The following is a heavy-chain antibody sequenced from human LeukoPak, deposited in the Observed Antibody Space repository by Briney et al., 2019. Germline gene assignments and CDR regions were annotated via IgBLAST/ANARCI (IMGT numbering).Heavy chain of an antibody. CDR1: GYTLTELA. CDR2: FDPEDGET. V-gene: IGHV1-24*01. Sequence: GASVKVSCKVSGYTLTELAMHWVRQAPGKGLEWMGSFDPEDGETIYAQKFQGRVTMTEDTSTDTAYMELSSLRYEDTAIYYCATFPMNSYYYGMDVWGQGTTVTVSS. CDR3: ATFPMNSYYYGMDV. J-gene: IGHJ6*02.